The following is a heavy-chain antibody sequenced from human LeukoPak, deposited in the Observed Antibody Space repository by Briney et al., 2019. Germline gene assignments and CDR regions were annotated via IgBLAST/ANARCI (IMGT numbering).Heavy chain of an antibody. D-gene: IGHD4-23*01. CDR3: ARLPMAVTPHVDH. CDR1: GFTFSSYW. CDR2: INSDGSTT. V-gene: IGHV3-74*01. Sequence: PGGSLRLSCAASGFTFSSYWMHWVRQAPGKGLVWVSRINSDGSTTSYADSVMGRFTISRDNAKNTLYLQMNSLRAEDTAVYYCARLPMAVTPHVDHWGQGTLVTVSS. J-gene: IGHJ4*02.